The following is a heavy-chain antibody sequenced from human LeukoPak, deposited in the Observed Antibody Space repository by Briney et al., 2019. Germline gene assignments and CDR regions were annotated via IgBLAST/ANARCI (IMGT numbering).Heavy chain of an antibody. CDR2: INHSGST. J-gene: IGHJ6*03. CDR3: ARGRICSGGSCYSWGGYYYYYMDV. D-gene: IGHD2-15*01. CDR1: GGSFSGYY. Sequence: SETLSLTCAVYGGSFSGYYWSWLRPPPGKGLEWDGEINHSGSTNYNPSLKSRVTISVDTSKNQFSLKLSSVTAADTAVYYCARGRICSGGSCYSWGGYYYYYMDVWGKGTTVTVSS. V-gene: IGHV4-34*01.